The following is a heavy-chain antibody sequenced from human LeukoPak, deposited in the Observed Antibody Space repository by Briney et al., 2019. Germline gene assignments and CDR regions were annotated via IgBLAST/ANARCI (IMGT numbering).Heavy chain of an antibody. CDR2: IYYSGST. D-gene: IGHD2-15*01. CDR3: ARENCSGGSCYSIYYYYYMDV. V-gene: IGHV4-39*07. J-gene: IGHJ6*03. Sequence: SETLSLTCAVSGGSISSSSYYWGWIRQPPGKGLEWIGSIYYSGSTYYNPSLKSRVTISVDTSKNQFSLKLSSVTAADTAVYYCARENCSGGSCYSIYYYYYMDVWGKGTTVTVSS. CDR1: GGSISSSSYY.